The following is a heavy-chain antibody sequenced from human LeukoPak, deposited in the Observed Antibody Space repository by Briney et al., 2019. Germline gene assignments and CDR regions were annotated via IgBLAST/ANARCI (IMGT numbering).Heavy chain of an antibody. CDR2: ISYDGSNE. CDR1: GFTFSSYV. Sequence: GGSLRLSCAASGFTFSSYVMHWVRQAPGKGLEWVAIISYDGSNEYYADSVKGRFTISRDNAKDSLYLQMNSLRAEDTALYYCTRDPSNSGSYSRLDYWGQGTLVTVSS. CDR3: TRDPSNSGSYSRLDY. V-gene: IGHV3-30*04. J-gene: IGHJ4*02. D-gene: IGHD1-26*01.